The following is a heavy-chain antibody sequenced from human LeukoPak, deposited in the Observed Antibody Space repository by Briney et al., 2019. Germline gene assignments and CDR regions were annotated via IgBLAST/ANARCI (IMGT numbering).Heavy chain of an antibody. CDR3: ARGRYCSADICSGGDAFDI. V-gene: IGHV4-4*07. J-gene: IGHJ3*02. CDR2: IYTRGST. Sequence: SETLSLTCTVSGGSINNYYWSWIRQPAGKGLEWIGRIYTRGSTNYNPSLKSRVTMSVDTSKNQFSLKLSSVTAADTAVYYCARGRYCSADICSGGDAFDISGQGTMVSVFS. CDR1: GGSINNYY. D-gene: IGHD2-15*01.